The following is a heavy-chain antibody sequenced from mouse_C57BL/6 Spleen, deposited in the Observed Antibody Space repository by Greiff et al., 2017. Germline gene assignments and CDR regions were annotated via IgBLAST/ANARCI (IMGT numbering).Heavy chain of an antibody. J-gene: IGHJ3*01. CDR3: ARRTYDGYLAY. CDR2: ISDGGSYT. CDR1: GFTFSSYA. V-gene: IGHV5-4*03. Sequence: EVKLMESGGGLVKPGGSLKLSCAASGFTFSSYAMSWVRQTPEKRLEWVATISDGGSYTYYPDNVKGRFTISRDNAKNNLYLQMSHLKSEDTAMYYCARRTYDGYLAYWRQGTLVTVSA. D-gene: IGHD2-3*01.